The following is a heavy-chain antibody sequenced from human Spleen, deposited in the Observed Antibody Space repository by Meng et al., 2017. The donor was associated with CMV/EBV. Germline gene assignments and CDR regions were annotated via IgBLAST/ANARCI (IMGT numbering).Heavy chain of an antibody. CDR2: IYWNDEK. V-gene: IGHV2-5*01. CDR3: AHTRYLTLFHS. J-gene: IGHJ5*01. D-gene: IGHD3-16*02. CDR1: GFSLSTTGLA. Sequence: SGPTLVKPTQTLTLTCTFSGFSLSTTGLAVGWIRQPPGKALEWLALIYWNDEKRYSPSLKSRLTITKDTSKNQVVLTMTNMDPVDTATYYCAHTRYLTLFHSWGQGTLVTVSS.